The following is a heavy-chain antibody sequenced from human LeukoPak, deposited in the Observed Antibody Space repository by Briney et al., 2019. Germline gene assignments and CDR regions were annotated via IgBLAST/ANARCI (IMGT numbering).Heavy chain of an antibody. D-gene: IGHD3-22*01. J-gene: IGHJ4*02. V-gene: IGHV3-15*01. CDR3: TTDSSAVVITILRPY. CDR1: GFTFSNAW. CDR2: IKRKTDGGTT. Sequence: PGGSLRLSCAASGFTFSNAWMSWVRQAPGKRLEWVGRIKRKTDGGTTDYAAPVKGRFTISRDDSKNTLYLQMNSLKTEDTAVYYCTTDSSAVVITILRPYWGQGTLVTVSS.